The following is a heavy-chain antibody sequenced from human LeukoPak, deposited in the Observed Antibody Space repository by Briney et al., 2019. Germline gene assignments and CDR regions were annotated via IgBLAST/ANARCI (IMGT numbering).Heavy chain of an antibody. D-gene: IGHD2/OR15-2a*01. J-gene: IGHJ6*04. CDR1: GFTFSSYW. CDR3: ACTPTSYYYYYGMDV. CDR2: IKQDGSEK. V-gene: IGHV3-7*03. Sequence: GGSLRLSCAASGFTFSSYWMSWVRQAPGKGLEWVANIKQDGSEKYNVDSVKGRFTISRDNAKNSLYLQMNSLRAEDTAVYYCACTPTSYYYYYGMDVWGKGTTVTVSS.